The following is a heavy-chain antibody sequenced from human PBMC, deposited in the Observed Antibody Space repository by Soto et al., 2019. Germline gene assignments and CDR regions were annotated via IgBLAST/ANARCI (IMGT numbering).Heavy chain of an antibody. CDR3: ARYNAASGTYYFDF. CDR1: GASVSSTYW. Sequence: SETLSLTCAVSGASVSSTYWWSWVRQPPGKGPEWIGEINHRGSANYNPSLKSRVTMSVDISKSQFSLRLTSVTAADTAVYYCARYNAASGTYYFDFWGQGALVTVSS. CDR2: INHRGSA. J-gene: IGHJ4*02. V-gene: IGHV4-4*02. D-gene: IGHD6-13*01.